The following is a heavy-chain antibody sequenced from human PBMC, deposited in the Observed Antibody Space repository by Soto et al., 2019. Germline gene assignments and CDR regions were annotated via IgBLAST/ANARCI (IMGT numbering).Heavy chain of an antibody. D-gene: IGHD3-22*01. Sequence: PVKVSSKASGRTFSSNTISWLRQAPGQGLEWMGGIIPIFGTANYAQKFQGRVTITADESTSTAYIELSSLRSDDTAVYCCAREGYYDSSGSYWGQGTLVTVS. CDR2: IIPIFGTA. CDR3: AREGYYDSSGSY. V-gene: IGHV1-69*13. CDR1: GRTFSSNT. J-gene: IGHJ4*02.